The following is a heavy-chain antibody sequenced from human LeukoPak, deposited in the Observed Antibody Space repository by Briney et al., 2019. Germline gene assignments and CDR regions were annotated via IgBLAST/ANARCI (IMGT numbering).Heavy chain of an antibody. CDR1: PDSTTSNL. CDR2: IHRSGST. V-gene: IGHV4-4*02. Sequence: SETLSLTCTVSPDSTTSNLWSWVRQPPGKGLEWIGEIHRSGSTNYNPSLQSRVTISIDRSKNQIALELSSVTAADTAVYYCARDAVSGTPGFDVWGQGTMVTVSS. D-gene: IGHD1-14*01. J-gene: IGHJ3*01. CDR3: ARDAVSGTPGFDV.